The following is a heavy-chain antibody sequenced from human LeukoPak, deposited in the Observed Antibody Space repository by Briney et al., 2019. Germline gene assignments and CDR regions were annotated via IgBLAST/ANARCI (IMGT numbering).Heavy chain of an antibody. J-gene: IGHJ4*02. CDR2: IWYDATNK. Sequence: PGRSLRLSCAASGFIFSSYGMHWVRQAPGKGLEWVAVIWYDATNKLYADSVKGRFTISRDNSKNTLYLQMNSLRAEDTAVYYCAREVDGYNHPPFDYWGQGTLVTVSS. V-gene: IGHV3-33*01. CDR3: AREVDGYNHPPFDY. CDR1: GFIFSSYG. D-gene: IGHD5-24*01.